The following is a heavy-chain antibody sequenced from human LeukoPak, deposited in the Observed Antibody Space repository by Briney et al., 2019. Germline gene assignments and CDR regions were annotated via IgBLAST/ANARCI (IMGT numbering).Heavy chain of an antibody. CDR3: ARVGVQIVVVPAATTQTTYYYYMDV. J-gene: IGHJ6*03. CDR2: ISSSGST. D-gene: IGHD2-2*01. CDR1: GGSIGSYY. V-gene: IGHV4-4*07. Sequence: SETLSLTCTVSGGSIGSYYWTWVRQPAGKGLEWIGRISSSGSTNYNPSLKSRVTMSVDTSKNQFSLKLSSVTAADTAMYYCARVGVQIVVVPAATTQTTYYYYMDVWDKGTTVTVSS.